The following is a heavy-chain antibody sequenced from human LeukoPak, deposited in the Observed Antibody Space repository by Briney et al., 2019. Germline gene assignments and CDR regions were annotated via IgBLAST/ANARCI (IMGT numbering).Heavy chain of an antibody. CDR2: ISYDGSNK. CDR3: ARGRVVPAAPFDY. Sequence: PGGSLRLSCAASGFTFSSYGMHWVRQAPGKGLEWVAVISYDGSNKYYADSVKGRFTISRDNSKNTLYLQMNSLRAEDTAVYYCARGRVVPAAPFDYWGQGTLVTVSS. CDR1: GFTFSSYG. J-gene: IGHJ4*02. D-gene: IGHD2-2*01. V-gene: IGHV3-30*03.